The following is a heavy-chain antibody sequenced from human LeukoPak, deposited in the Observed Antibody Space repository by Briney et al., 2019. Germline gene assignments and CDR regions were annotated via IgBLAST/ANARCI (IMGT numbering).Heavy chain of an antibody. CDR3: ASNWNYIRGYGMDV. D-gene: IGHD1-7*01. Sequence: ESGGSLRLSCAASGFTFNNYWVSWVRQAPGKRLQWVANINQDGTEKHYVDSVRGRLSISRDNAKNSLYLQMNSLRAEDTAIYYCASNWNYIRGYGMDVWGQGTTVTVSS. CDR2: INQDGTEK. V-gene: IGHV3-7*01. J-gene: IGHJ6*02. CDR1: GFTFNNYW.